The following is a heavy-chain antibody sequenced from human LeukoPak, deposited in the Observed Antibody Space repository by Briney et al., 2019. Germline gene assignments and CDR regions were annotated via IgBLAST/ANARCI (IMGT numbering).Heavy chain of an antibody. Sequence: PSETLSLTCTVSGGSISSGGYYWSWIRQPPGKGLEWIGYIYHSGSTYYNPSLKSRVTISVDTSKNQFSLKLSSVTAADTAVYYCARWPVAGFDYWGQGALVTVSS. CDR3: ARWPVAGFDY. D-gene: IGHD6-19*01. CDR1: GGSISSGGYY. J-gene: IGHJ4*02. V-gene: IGHV4-30-2*01. CDR2: IYHSGST.